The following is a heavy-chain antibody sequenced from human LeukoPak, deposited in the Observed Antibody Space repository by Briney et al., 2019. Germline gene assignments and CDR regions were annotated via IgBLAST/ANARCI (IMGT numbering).Heavy chain of an antibody. D-gene: IGHD4-23*01. CDR1: GFTFSNAW. V-gene: IGHV3-15*01. J-gene: IGHJ4*02. Sequence: GGSLRLSCAASGFTFSNAWMSWVRQAPGKWLEWVGRIKSKTDGGTTDYAAHVKGRFTISRDDSKNTLYLQMNSLKTEDTAVYYCTTPSSSTVVTADYWGQGTLVTVSS. CDR3: TTPSSSTVVTADY. CDR2: IKSKTDGGTT.